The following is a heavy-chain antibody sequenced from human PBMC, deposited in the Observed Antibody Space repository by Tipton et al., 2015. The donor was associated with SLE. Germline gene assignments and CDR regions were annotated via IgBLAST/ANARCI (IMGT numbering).Heavy chain of an antibody. J-gene: IGHJ4*02. Sequence: SLRLSCTASGFTFGDYAMSWVRQAPGKGLEWVGFIRSKAYGGTTEYAASVKGRFTISRDDSKSIAYLQMNSLKTEDTAVYYCTRDSSSSDYFDYWGQGTLVTVPS. CDR2: IRSKAYGGTT. D-gene: IGHD6-6*01. CDR1: GFTFGDYA. V-gene: IGHV3-49*04. CDR3: TRDSSSSDYFDY.